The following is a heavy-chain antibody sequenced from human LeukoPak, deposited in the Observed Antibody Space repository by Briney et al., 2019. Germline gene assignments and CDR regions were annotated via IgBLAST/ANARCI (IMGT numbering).Heavy chain of an antibody. V-gene: IGHV3-30*04. D-gene: IGHD2-2*01. CDR2: TSYNGNNK. CDR1: GFTFSSYA. J-gene: IGHJ4*02. CDR3: AKDLGRGSSAASAFPLFR. Sequence: PGGSLRLSCGASGFTFSSYAMHWVRQAPGKGLEWVAGTSYNGNNKFYADSVKGRFSISRDNSKNTLYLQMNSLRAEDTAVYYCAKDLGRGSSAASAFPLFRWGQGTLVTVSS.